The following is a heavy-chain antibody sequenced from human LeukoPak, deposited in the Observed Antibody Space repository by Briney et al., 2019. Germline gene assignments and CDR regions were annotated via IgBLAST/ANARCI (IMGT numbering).Heavy chain of an antibody. Sequence: SETLSLTCTVSGGSLTGYYWSWIRQPPGEGLEWIGYIFYSGNTNHNPSLKSRLTISVDTSGNQFSLKVNSVTAADTAVYYCARGGTTHLYPFDIWGQGTLVTVSS. CDR2: IFYSGNT. CDR3: ARGGTTHLYPFDI. CDR1: GGSLTGYY. D-gene: IGHD3-16*01. V-gene: IGHV4-59*01. J-gene: IGHJ3*02.